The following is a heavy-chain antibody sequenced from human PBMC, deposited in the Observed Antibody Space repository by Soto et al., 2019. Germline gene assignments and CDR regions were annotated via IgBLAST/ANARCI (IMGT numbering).Heavy chain of an antibody. Sequence: GGSLRLSCAASGFTFSNAWMNWVRQAPGKGLEWVGRIKSKTDGGTTDYAAPVKGRFTISRDDSKNTLYLQMNSLKTEDTAVYYCTTDFKWELPPYYYYYGMDVWGQGTTVTVSS. J-gene: IGHJ6*02. CDR3: TTDFKWELPPYYYYYGMDV. CDR2: IKSKTDGGTT. D-gene: IGHD1-26*01. CDR1: GFTFSNAW. V-gene: IGHV3-15*07.